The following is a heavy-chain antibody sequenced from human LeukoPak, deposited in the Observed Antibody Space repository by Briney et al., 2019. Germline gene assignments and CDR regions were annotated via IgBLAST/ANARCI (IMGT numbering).Heavy chain of an antibody. J-gene: IGHJ4*02. V-gene: IGHV3-21*01. D-gene: IGHD6-6*01. CDR1: GFTFSSYS. CDR2: ISSSSSYI. Sequence: KPGGALRLSCSASGFTFSSYSMNSVRQAPGKGLEWVSSISSSSSYIYYADSVKGRFTSSRENAKTSLYLQMNSLRAEDTAVYYCARDYQYSRSSPPGYWGQGTLVTVSS. CDR3: ARDYQYSRSSPPGY.